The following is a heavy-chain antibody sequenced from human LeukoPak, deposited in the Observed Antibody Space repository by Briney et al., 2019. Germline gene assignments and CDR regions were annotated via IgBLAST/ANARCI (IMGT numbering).Heavy chain of an antibody. CDR1: GFSFSDYY. CDR3: ATDGAGFDT. J-gene: IGHJ5*02. V-gene: IGHV3-11*01. CDR2: INIGGTNT. Sequence: GGSLRLSCAASGFSFSDYYMSWIRQAPGKGLEWLSYINIGGTNTHYADSVKGRFTISRDNAKKSLYLELTNLRAEDTAVYYCATDGAGFDTWGQGVLVTVSS.